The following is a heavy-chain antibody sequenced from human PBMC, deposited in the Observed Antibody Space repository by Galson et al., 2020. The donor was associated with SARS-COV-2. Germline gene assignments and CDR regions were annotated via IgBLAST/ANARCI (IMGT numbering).Heavy chain of an antibody. CDR3: ASSGGFGELLAFDI. V-gene: IGHV1-2*02. CDR2: INPNSGGT. J-gene: IGHJ3*02. D-gene: IGHD3-10*01. Sequence: ASVKVSCKASGYTFTGYYMPWVRQAPGQGLEWMGWINPNSGGTNYAQKFQGRVTMTRDTSLSTAYMALSGLRSDDTAVYYSASSGGFGELLAFDIWGQGTMVTVSS. CDR1: GYTFTGYY.